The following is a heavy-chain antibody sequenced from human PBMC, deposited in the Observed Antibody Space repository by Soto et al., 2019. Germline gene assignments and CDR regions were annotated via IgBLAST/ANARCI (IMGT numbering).Heavy chain of an antibody. CDR2: IYYSGST. D-gene: IGHD2-2*01. CDR3: ARDRLICSSTSCYSVKDVDYYYYGMDV. J-gene: IGHJ6*02. V-gene: IGHV4-31*03. Sequence: SETLSLTCTVSGGSISSGGYYWSWIRQHPGKGLERIGYIYYSGSTYYNPSLKSRVTISVDTSKNQFSLKLSSVTAADTAVYYCARDRLICSSTSCYSVKDVDYYYYGMDVCGQGTTVTVSS. CDR1: GGSISSGGYY.